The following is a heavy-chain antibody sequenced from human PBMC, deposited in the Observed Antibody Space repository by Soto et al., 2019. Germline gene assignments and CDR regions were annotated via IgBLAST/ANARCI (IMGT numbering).Heavy chain of an antibody. CDR2: IVVVSGKT. D-gene: IGHD3-22*01. CDR1: GFTFTSSA. Sequence: GASVKVSCKASGFTFTSSAMQWVRQARGQRLEWMGWIVVVSGKTNYAQKFQGRVTITGDVSTSTAYMELSSLRSEDTAVYYCARDDYYDSSGYYIFWGQGTLVTVSS. CDR3: ARDDYYDSSGYYIF. V-gene: IGHV1-58*02. J-gene: IGHJ4*02.